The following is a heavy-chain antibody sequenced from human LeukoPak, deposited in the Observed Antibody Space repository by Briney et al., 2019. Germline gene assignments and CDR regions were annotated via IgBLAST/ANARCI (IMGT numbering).Heavy chain of an antibody. J-gene: IGHJ4*02. D-gene: IGHD3-22*01. CDR2: ISRSGVAT. Sequence: GGSLRLSCAASGFTFTSFAMSWVRQAPGKGLEWVSTISRSGVATYYANSVKGRFTISRDNSKDTVYVQMNSLRAEDTAIYYCAKHSHDGSATYYEVQLDYWGQGTLVTVSS. CDR1: GFTFTSFA. V-gene: IGHV3-23*01. CDR3: AKHSHDGSATYYEVQLDY.